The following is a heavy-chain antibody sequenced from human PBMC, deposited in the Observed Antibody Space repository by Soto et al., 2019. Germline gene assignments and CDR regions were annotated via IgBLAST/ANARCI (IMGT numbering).Heavy chain of an antibody. J-gene: IGHJ4*02. CDR3: ARFARIEVAGTVDY. CDR2: INHSGST. Sequence: PSETLSLTCAVYGGSFSGYYWSWIRQPPGKGLEWIGEINHSGSTNYNPSLKSRVTISVDTSKNQFSLKLSSVTAADTAVYYCARFARIEVAGTVDYCGQGTLVTVSS. CDR1: GGSFSGYY. D-gene: IGHD6-19*01. V-gene: IGHV4-34*01.